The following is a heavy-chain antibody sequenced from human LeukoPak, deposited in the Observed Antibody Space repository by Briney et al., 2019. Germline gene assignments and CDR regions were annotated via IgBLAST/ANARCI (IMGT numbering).Heavy chain of an antibody. D-gene: IGHD6-13*01. J-gene: IGHJ3*02. CDR1: GGSFSGYY. Sequence: SETLSLTCAVYGGSFSGYYWSWIRQPPGKGLEWIGEINHSGSTNYNPSLKSRVTISVDTFKNQFSLKLSSVTAADTAVYYCARGGIAAAPDAFDIWGQGTMVTVSS. CDR3: ARGGIAAAPDAFDI. V-gene: IGHV4-34*01. CDR2: INHSGST.